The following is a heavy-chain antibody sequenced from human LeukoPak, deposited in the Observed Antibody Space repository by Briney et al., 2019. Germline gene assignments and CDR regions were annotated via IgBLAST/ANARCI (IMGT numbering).Heavy chain of an antibody. CDR1: GGSISSYY. CDR3: ARDHCSSTSCHPWFDP. Sequence: SETLSLTCTVSGGSISSYYWSWIRQPPGKGLEWIGYIYYSGSTNYSPSLKSRLTISVDTSKNQFSLKLSSVTAADTAVYYCARDHCSSTSCHPWFDPWAREPWSPSPQ. V-gene: IGHV4-59*01. CDR2: IYYSGST. D-gene: IGHD2-2*01. J-gene: IGHJ5*02.